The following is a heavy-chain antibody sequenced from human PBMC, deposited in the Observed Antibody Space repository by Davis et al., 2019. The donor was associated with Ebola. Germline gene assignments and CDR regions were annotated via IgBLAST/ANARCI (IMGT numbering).Heavy chain of an antibody. D-gene: IGHD6-19*01. CDR2: INHSGST. V-gene: IGHV4-34*01. Sequence: PSETLSLTCAVYGGSFSGYYWSWIRQPPGKGLEWIGEINHSGSTNYNPSLKSRVTISVDTSKNQFSLKLSSVTAADTAVYYCARGRRPFYSSGWYYFDYWGQGTLVTVSS. CDR3: ARGRRPFYSSGWYYFDY. CDR1: GGSFSGYY. J-gene: IGHJ4*02.